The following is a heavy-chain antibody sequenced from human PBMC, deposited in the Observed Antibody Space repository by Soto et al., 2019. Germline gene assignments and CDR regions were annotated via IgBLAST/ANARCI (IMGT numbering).Heavy chain of an antibody. D-gene: IGHD6-19*01. CDR2: ISVSDPGT. J-gene: IGHJ3*02. V-gene: IGHV3-23*01. CDR1: GFTFGSHD. CDR3: TKGTGLDI. Sequence: EVQLLESGGGLVQPGGSLRLSCAASGFTFGSHDMSWVRQAPGKVLEWVSSISVSDPGTYYADSVKGRFTISRDISKNTLFLQMDSLRAEDTALYYCTKGTGLDIWGQGTMVTVSS.